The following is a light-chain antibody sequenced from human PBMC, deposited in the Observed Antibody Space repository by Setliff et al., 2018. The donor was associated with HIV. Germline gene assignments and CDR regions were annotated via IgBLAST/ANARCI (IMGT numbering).Light chain of an antibody. J-gene: IGLJ2*01. CDR2: STN. Sequence: QSVLTQPPSASGTPGQRVTIPCSGSSSNIGSNAVNWYQQFPGTAPKLLIYSTNQRPSGVPDRFSGSKSGNSASLAISGLQSEEEADYYCATWDDSLSGVVFGGGTKVT. CDR1: SSNIGSNA. V-gene: IGLV1-44*01. CDR3: ATWDDSLSGVV.